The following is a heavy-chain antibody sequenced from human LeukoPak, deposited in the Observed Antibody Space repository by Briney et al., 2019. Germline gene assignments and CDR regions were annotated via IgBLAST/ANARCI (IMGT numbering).Heavy chain of an antibody. CDR2: IYYSGST. CDR3: ARELAVAGTNYFDY. J-gene: IGHJ4*02. D-gene: IGHD6-19*01. Sequence: SETLSLTCAVSGYSISSGYYWGWIRQSPGKGLEWIGYIYYSGSTNYNPSLKSRVTISVDTSKNQFSLKLSSVTAADTAVYYCARELAVAGTNYFDYWGQGTLVTVSS. V-gene: IGHV4-61*01. CDR1: GYSISSGYY.